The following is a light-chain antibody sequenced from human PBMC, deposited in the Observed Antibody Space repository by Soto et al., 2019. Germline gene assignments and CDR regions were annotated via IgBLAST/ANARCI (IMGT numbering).Light chain of an antibody. CDR1: QTIRRW. CDR2: DAS. J-gene: IGKJ1*01. CDR3: QHYNSDPWT. V-gene: IGKV1-5*01. Sequence: DIAMTQSPSTLSASVGDIVTITCRASQTIRRWLAWYQQRPGKAPKVLIYDASTLESGVPARFSGSGSETEFTLTISSLQPEDSATYYCQHYNSDPWTFGQGTKVEIK.